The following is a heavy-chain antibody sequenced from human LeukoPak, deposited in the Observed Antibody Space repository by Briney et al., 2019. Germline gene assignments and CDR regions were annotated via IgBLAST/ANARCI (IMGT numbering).Heavy chain of an antibody. CDR3: ARLTADGRLYFVD. CDR2: LYNTGNT. Sequence: PGGSLRLSCAASGFTVNSNYLSWVRRASRKWLEWVSTLYNTGNTYYANSVKGRFSISRDNSKNTLFLQMNSLRAEDTAVYYCARLTADGRLYFVDWGPGTLVTVSS. J-gene: IGHJ4*02. CDR1: GFTVNSNY. D-gene: IGHD6-13*01. V-gene: IGHV3-53*01.